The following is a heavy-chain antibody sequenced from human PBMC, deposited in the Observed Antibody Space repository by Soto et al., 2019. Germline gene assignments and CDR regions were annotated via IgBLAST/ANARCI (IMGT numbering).Heavy chain of an antibody. J-gene: IGHJ4*02. CDR2: ISSTTNYI. V-gene: IGHV3-21*01. CDR1: GFTFTRYR. D-gene: IGHD1-7*01. CDR3: AGESEELTSNLDY. Sequence: GGSLRLSCAASGFTFTRYRMNWVRQAPGKGLECVSSISSTTNYIYYADSMKGRFTVSRDNDRDSVYLEMNSLSAEDTALYYCAGESEELTSNLDYSAQGTLVTVSS.